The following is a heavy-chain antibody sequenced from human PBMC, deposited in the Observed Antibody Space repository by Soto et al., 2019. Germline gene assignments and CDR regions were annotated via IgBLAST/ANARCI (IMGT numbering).Heavy chain of an antibody. J-gene: IGHJ6*02. Sequence: PGGSLRLSCAASGFTFSSYGMHWVRQAPGKGLEWVAVISYDGSNKYYADSVKGRFTISRDNSKNTLYLQMNSLRAEDTAVYYCAKDRPSPWSLAAAQWYYGMDVWGQGTTVTVSS. CDR2: ISYDGSNK. CDR3: AKDRPSPWSLAAAQWYYGMDV. V-gene: IGHV3-30*18. CDR1: GFTFSSYG. D-gene: IGHD6-13*01.